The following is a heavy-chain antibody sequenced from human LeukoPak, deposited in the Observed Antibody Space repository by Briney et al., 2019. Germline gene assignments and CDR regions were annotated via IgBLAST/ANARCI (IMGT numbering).Heavy chain of an antibody. J-gene: IGHJ3*02. V-gene: IGHV4-61*02. CDR3: ARSITMVRGVPDAFDI. D-gene: IGHD3-10*01. CDR1: GGSISSGSYY. CDR2: IYTSGST. Sequence: SQTLSLTCTVSGGSISSGSYYWSWIRQPAGKGLEWIGRIYTSGSTNYNPSLKSRVTISVDTSKNQFSLKLSSVTAADTAVYYCARSITMVRGVPDAFDIWGQGTMVTVSS.